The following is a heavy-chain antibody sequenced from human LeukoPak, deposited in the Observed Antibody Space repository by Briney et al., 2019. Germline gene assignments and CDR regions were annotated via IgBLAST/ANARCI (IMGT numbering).Heavy chain of an antibody. D-gene: IGHD3-22*01. V-gene: IGHV1-2*04. Sequence: ASVKVSCKASGYTFTGYYMHWGRQAPGQGLEWMGWINPNSGGTNYSNKFQGWVTMTRDTSISTAYLELSRLRSDDTAVYYCARSDDSSGYPTDYWGQGTLVTVSS. CDR3: ARSDDSSGYPTDY. J-gene: IGHJ4*02. CDR2: INPNSGGT. CDR1: GYTFTGYY.